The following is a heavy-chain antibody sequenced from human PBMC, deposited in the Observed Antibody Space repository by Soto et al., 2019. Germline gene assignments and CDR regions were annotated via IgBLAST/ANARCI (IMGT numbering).Heavy chain of an antibody. D-gene: IGHD3-10*01. J-gene: IGHJ5*01. CDR2: ISDSGVTT. CDR3: AKELRYYGSGPSGWFDS. CDR1: GFTFRDYA. Sequence: GGSLRLSCAASGFTFRDYAMSWVRQAPGKGLQWVSGISDSGVTTYYADSVKGRFAISRDNSKNTLYLQIKSLRAEDTAIDYCAKELRYYGSGPSGWFDSCGQGTQVTVSS. V-gene: IGHV3-23*01.